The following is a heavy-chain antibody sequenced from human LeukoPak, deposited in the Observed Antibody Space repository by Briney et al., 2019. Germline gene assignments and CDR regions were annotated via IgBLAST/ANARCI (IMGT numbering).Heavy chain of an antibody. V-gene: IGHV4-34*01. J-gene: IGHJ3*02. Sequence: SETLSLTCAVYGGSFSGYYWSWIRQPPGKGLEWIGEINHSGSTNYNPSLKSRVTISVDTSKNQFSLKLSSVTAADTAVYYCARALHDERDAFDIWGQGTMVTVSS. CDR3: ARALHDERDAFDI. CDR2: INHSGST. D-gene: IGHD1-1*01. CDR1: GGSFSGYY.